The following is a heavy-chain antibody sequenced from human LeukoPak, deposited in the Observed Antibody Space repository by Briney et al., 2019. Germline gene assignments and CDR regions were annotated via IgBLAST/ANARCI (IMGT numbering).Heavy chain of an antibody. D-gene: IGHD4-11*01. CDR3: ARGGSTTVTTYVDY. Sequence: GGSLRLSCAASGFTFDDYGMSWVRQAQGKGLEWVSGINWNGGSTGYADSVKGRFTISRDNAKNSLYLQMNSLRAEDTALYYCARGGSTTVTTYVDYWGQGTLVTVSS. CDR1: GFTFDDYG. J-gene: IGHJ4*02. CDR2: INWNGGST. V-gene: IGHV3-20*04.